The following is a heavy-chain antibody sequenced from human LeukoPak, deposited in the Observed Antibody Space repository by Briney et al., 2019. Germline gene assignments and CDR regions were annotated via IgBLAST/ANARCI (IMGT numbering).Heavy chain of an antibody. D-gene: IGHD5-18*01. Sequence: GESLKISCKGSGXSFTSYWSSWVRQMPGKGLEWMGKIDPSDSYTNYSPSFQGHVTISADRSISTAYLQWSSLKASDTAMYYCARLRYGVDYWGQGTLVTVSS. CDR2: IDPSDSYT. V-gene: IGHV5-10-1*01. CDR3: ARLRYGVDY. CDR1: GXSFTSYW. J-gene: IGHJ4*02.